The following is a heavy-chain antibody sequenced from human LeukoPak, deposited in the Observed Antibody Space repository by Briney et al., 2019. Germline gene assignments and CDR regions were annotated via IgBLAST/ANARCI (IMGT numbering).Heavy chain of an antibody. D-gene: IGHD4-17*01. J-gene: IGHJ4*02. CDR2: IYYTGSA. CDR1: GGSISSSY. CDR3: ARGGNYGDYDGYFDY. Sequence: SETLSLTCTVSGGSISSSYWSWIRQSPGKGLEWIGYIYYTGSANYNPSLKSRVTISVDTSKNQFSLKLSSVTAADTAVYYCARGGNYGDYDGYFDYWGQGTLVTVSS. V-gene: IGHV4-59*01.